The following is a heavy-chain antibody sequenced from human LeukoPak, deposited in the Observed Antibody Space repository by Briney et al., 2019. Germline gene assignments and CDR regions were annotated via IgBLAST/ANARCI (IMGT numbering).Heavy chain of an antibody. CDR2: INHSGST. J-gene: IGHJ4*02. Sequence: SETLSLTCTVSGGSISSGGYYWSWIRQPPGKGLEWIGEINHSGSTNYNPSLKSRVTISVDTSKNQFSLKLSSVTAADTAVYYCARGRLYYDFWSGYRTSYFDYWGQGTLVTVSS. V-gene: IGHV4-39*07. CDR3: ARGRLYYDFWSGYRTSYFDY. CDR1: GGSISSGGYY. D-gene: IGHD3-3*01.